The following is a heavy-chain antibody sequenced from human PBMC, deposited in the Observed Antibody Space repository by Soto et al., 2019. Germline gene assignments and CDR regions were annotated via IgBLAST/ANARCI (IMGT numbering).Heavy chain of an antibody. V-gene: IGHV1-69*13. CDR3: ARVVATRRGFDY. J-gene: IGHJ4*02. D-gene: IGHD2-15*01. Sequence: ASVKVSCNASGGTFSSYAISWVRQAPGQGLEWMGGIIPIFDTANYAQKFQGRVTITADESTSTAYMELSSLRSEDTAAYYCARVVATRRGFDYWGQGTLVTVSS. CDR1: GGTFSSYA. CDR2: IIPIFDTA.